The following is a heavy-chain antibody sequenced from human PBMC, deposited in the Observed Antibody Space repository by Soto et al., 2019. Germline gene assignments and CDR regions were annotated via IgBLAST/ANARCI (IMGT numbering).Heavy chain of an antibody. CDR1: GYRFTSYG. V-gene: IGHV1-18*01. CDR3: ARDGDITIFGVVIGPFDY. CDR2: ISAYNGNT. Sequence: GTSVKVSCKASGYRFTSYGISWVRQAPEQGLEWMGWISAYNGNTNYAQKLQGRVTMTTDTSTSTAYMELRGLRSDDTAVYYCARDGDITIFGVVIGPFDYWGQGTLVTVSS. J-gene: IGHJ4*02. D-gene: IGHD3-3*01.